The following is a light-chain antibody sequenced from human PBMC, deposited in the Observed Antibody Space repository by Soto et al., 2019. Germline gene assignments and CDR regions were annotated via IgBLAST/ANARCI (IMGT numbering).Light chain of an antibody. CDR2: LGS. V-gene: IGKV2-28*01. CDR1: QSLLHSNGYNY. Sequence: DIVMTQSPLSLPVTPGEPASISCRSSQSLLHSNGYNYLDWYLQKPGQSPQLLIYLGSNRASGVPDRLSGSGSRTDFTLKISRVEAEDVGVYYCMQALQTPWTFGQGTKVEIK. CDR3: MQALQTPWT. J-gene: IGKJ1*01.